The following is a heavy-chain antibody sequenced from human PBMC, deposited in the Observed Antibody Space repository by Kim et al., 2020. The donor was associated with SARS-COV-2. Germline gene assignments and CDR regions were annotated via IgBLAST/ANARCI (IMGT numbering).Heavy chain of an antibody. Sequence: GGSLRLSCAASGFTFSSYAMSWVRQAPGKGLEWVSAISGSGGSTYYADSVKGRFTISRDNSKNTLYLKMNSLRAEDTAVYYCAKAPEASVRSYFDYWGQGTLVTVSS. CDR2: ISGSGGST. CDR3: AKAPEASVRSYFDY. V-gene: IGHV3-23*01. CDR1: GFTFSSYA. J-gene: IGHJ4*02. D-gene: IGHD3-10*01.